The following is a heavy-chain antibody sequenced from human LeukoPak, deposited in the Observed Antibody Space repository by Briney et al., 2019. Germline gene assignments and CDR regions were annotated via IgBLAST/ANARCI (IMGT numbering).Heavy chain of an antibody. CDR3: AGDDGYGQRDFDY. J-gene: IGHJ4*02. Sequence: GASVKVSCKVSGYTLTELSMHWVRQAPGQGLEWMGIVNPSSGSTSYAQKFQGRVTMTRDTSTSTVYMELSSLRSEDTAVYYCAGDDGYGQRDFDYWGQGTLVTVSS. D-gene: IGHD5-24*01. CDR2: VNPSSGST. CDR1: GYTLTELS. V-gene: IGHV1-46*01.